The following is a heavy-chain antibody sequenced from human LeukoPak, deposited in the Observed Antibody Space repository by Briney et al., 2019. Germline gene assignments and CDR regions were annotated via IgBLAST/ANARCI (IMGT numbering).Heavy chain of an antibody. D-gene: IGHD3-22*01. Sequence: ASVKVSCKASGGTFSSYAISWVRQAPGQGLEWMGWISAYNGNTNYAQKLQGRVTMTTDTSTSTAYMELRSLRSDDTAVYYCARDEIEMGHYYDSSGYYPDYWGQGTLVTVSS. CDR1: GGTFSSYA. CDR3: ARDEIEMGHYYDSSGYYPDY. V-gene: IGHV1-18*01. CDR2: ISAYNGNT. J-gene: IGHJ4*02.